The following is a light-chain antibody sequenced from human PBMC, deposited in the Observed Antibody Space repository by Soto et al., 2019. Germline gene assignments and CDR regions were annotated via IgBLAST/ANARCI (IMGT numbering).Light chain of an antibody. CDR1: RGISSY. V-gene: IGKV1-9*01. CDR2: ASS. CDR3: QQLNTFPIT. J-gene: IGKJ5*01. Sequence: DIQLTQSPSFLSASVGDRVTITCRASRGISSYLAWYQQTPGKAPKLLIYASSTLQSGVPSRFSGSGSGTEFTLTISNLQPEDFATYFCQQLNTFPITFGQGTRL.